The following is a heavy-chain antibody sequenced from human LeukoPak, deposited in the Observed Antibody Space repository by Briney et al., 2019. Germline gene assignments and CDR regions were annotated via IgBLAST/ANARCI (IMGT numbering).Heavy chain of an antibody. CDR3: ARDLNDYGDLYYFDY. V-gene: IGHV3-11*01. D-gene: IGHD4-17*01. CDR2: ISSSGSTI. Sequence: GGSLRLSCAASGFTFSDYYMGWIRQAPGKGLEWVSYISSSGSTIYYADSVKGRFTISRDNAKNSLYLQMNSLRAEDTAVYYCARDLNDYGDLYYFDYWGQGTLVTVSS. CDR1: GFTFSDYY. J-gene: IGHJ4*02.